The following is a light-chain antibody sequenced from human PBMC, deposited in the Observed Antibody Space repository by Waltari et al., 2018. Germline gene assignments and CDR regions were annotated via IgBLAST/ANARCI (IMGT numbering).Light chain of an antibody. CDR2: DAF. CDR1: QSVSSH. CDR3: QQRSNWIT. V-gene: IGKV3-11*01. Sequence: VLPQSPATLSLSPGERATLSCRASQSVSSHLAWYQQKPGQAPRLLIYDAFNRATGIPARFSGSGSGTDFTLTISSLEPEDFAVYYCQQRSNWITFGQGTRLEIK. J-gene: IGKJ5*01.